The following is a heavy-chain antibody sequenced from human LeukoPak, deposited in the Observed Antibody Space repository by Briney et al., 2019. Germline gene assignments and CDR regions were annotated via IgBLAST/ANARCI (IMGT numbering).Heavy chain of an antibody. CDR3: ARLLVGNWNVYFEY. J-gene: IGHJ4*02. Sequence: GESLKISFEGSGYSFTSYWIGWVRQMPGKGLEWMGIIYPGDSNTRYSPSFQGQVTISADKPISTAYLQWSSLKASDTAMYYCARLLVGNWNVYFEYWGQGTLVTVSS. D-gene: IGHD1-1*01. V-gene: IGHV5-51*01. CDR2: IYPGDSNT. CDR1: GYSFTSYW.